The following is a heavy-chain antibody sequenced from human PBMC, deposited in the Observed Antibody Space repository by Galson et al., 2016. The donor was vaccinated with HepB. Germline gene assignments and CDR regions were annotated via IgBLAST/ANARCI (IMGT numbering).Heavy chain of an antibody. CDR2: ATNNASGYIT. Sequence: SLRLSCAASGFSFSDHYMNWVRQAPGAGLEWVARATNNASGYITQYGKSARDRFIISRDESESSLYLQMNSLKIEDSGVYYCARGLNGLDVWGRGTAGNVSS. V-gene: IGHV3-72*01. J-gene: IGHJ6*02. CDR1: GFSFSDHY. CDR3: ARGLNGLDV.